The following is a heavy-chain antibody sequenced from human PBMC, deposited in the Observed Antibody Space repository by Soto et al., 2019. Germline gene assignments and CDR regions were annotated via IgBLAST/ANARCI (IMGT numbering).Heavy chain of an antibody. CDR1: GGTFSGYS. CDR3: ARQTAVKGNVDHYFDY. V-gene: IGHV3-30-3*01. D-gene: IGHD2-21*02. J-gene: IGHJ4*02. Sequence: PVGSLRLSCAASGGTFSGYSIHWVRQAPGKGLEWVAVISYDGSSKYYADSVNGRFTISRDNSKNTLYLQMTSLRAEDAAVYYCARQTAVKGNVDHYFDYWGQGTLVTVSS. CDR2: ISYDGSSK.